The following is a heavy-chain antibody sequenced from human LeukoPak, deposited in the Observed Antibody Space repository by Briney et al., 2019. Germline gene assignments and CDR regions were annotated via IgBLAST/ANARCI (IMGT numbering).Heavy chain of an antibody. CDR1: GFTFDDYA. J-gene: IGHJ4*02. Sequence: GGSLRLSCAASGFTFDDYAMHWVRQAPGKGLEWVSGISWNSGSIGYADSVKGRFTISRDNAKNSLYLQMNSLRAEDTALYYCAKSMVRGVTYWGQGTLVTVSP. D-gene: IGHD3-10*01. CDR3: AKSMVRGVTY. V-gene: IGHV3-9*01. CDR2: ISWNSGSI.